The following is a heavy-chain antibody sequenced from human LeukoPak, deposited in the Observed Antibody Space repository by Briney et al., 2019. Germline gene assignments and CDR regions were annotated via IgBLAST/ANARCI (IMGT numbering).Heavy chain of an antibody. CDR1: GFTFSDYY. Sequence: GGSLRLSCAASGFTFSDYYMSWIRQAPGKGLEWVSYISSGSSYTNNADSVKGRFTISRDNSKNTLYLQMSRLRGEDTAVYYCVRSNSPSYYYGMDVWGLGTTVIVSS. J-gene: IGHJ6*02. V-gene: IGHV3-11*06. CDR3: VRSNSPSYYYGMDV. D-gene: IGHD2/OR15-2a*01. CDR2: ISSGSSYT.